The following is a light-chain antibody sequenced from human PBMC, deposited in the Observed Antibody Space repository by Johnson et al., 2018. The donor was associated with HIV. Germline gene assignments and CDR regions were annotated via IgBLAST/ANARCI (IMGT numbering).Light chain of an antibody. CDR1: SSNIGNNY. Sequence: QSVLTQPPSVSAAPGQKVTISCSGSSSNIGNNYVSWYQQLPGTAPKLLIYENNKRPSGIPNRFSGSRSGTSANLDLTGLHTGDEADYYCGAWDSSLSAGVFGTGTKVTVL. V-gene: IGLV1-51*02. J-gene: IGLJ1*01. CDR3: GAWDSSLSAGV. CDR2: ENN.